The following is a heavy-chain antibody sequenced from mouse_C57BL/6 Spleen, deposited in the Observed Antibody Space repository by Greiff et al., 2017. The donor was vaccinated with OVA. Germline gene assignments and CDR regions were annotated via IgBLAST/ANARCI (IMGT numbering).Heavy chain of an antibody. Sequence: QVQLQQPGAELVKPGASVTMSCKASGYTFTSYWITWVKQRPGQGLEWIGDIYPGSGSTNYNEKFKSKATLTVYTSSSTAYMQLSSLTSEDSAVYYCARTRGFAYWGKGTLVTVSA. J-gene: IGHJ3*01. CDR2: IYPGSGST. CDR3: ARTRGFAY. V-gene: IGHV1-55*01. CDR1: GYTFTSYW.